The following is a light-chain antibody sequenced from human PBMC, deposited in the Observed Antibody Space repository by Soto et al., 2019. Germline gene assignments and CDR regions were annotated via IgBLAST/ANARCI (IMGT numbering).Light chain of an antibody. J-gene: IGKJ1*01. CDR2: GAS. CDR3: QQYGSSRT. V-gene: IGKV3-20*01. CDR1: QSVSSSY. Sequence: EIVLTQSPGTLSLSPGERATLSCRASQSVSSSYLAWYQQKPGQAPRLPIYGASSRATGIPDRFSGSGSGTDFTLTISRLEPEDFAVYYCQQYGSSRTFGQGTKVEI.